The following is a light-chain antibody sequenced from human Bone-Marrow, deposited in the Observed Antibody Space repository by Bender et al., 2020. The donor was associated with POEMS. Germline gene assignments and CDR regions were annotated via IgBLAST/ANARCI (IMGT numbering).Light chain of an antibody. Sequence: QSVLTQPPSVSGAPGQTVTISCTGTSSNMGAGYGVNWYQQLPGTAPKLLIYNNENRPSGVPDRISGSKSGTSASLAITGLQAEDEADYYCCSYAGSYPWVFGGGTKLTVL. V-gene: IGLV1-40*01. J-gene: IGLJ3*02. CDR3: CSYAGSYPWV. CDR2: NNE. CDR1: SSNMGAGYG.